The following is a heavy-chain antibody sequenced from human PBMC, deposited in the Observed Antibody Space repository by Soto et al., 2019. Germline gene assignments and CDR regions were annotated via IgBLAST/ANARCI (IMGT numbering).Heavy chain of an antibody. D-gene: IGHD2-15*01. J-gene: IGHJ3*02. V-gene: IGHV4-4*02. CDR3: ARVPVDNCSGGSCYLDAFDI. CDR2: IYHSGST. CDR1: GGSISSSNW. Sequence: QVQLQESGPGLVKPSGTLSLTCAVSGGSISSSNWWSWVRQPPGKGLEWIGEIYHSGSTNYNPSLKSRVTISVDKSKNQFSLKLSSVTAADTAVYYCARVPVDNCSGGSCYLDAFDIWGQGTMVTVSS.